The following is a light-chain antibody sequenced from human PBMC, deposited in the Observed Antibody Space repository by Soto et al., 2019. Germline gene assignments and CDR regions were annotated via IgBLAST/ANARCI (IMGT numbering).Light chain of an antibody. CDR3: SSYTSTTTRV. CDR1: SSDVGSIT. Sequence: QSVLTQPPSASATPGQRVTISCSGRSSDVGSITVNWYQQFPGAAPKLLIYSNDQRPSGVPDRFSASKSGTSASLAISGLQSEDEADYYCSSYTSTTTRVFGTGTKATLL. V-gene: IGLV1-44*01. CDR2: SND. J-gene: IGLJ1*01.